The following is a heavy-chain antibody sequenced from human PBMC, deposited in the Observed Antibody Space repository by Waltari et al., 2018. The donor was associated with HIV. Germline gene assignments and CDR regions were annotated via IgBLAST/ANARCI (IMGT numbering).Heavy chain of an antibody. Sequence: QVQLVESGGGVVQPGRSLRLSCAASGFTFSSYAMHWVRQAPGKGLEWVAVIWYDGSKTYDADSVKGRFTISRDNSKNTLYLQMSSLRAEDTAMYYCAKNPLSGEGYFDYWGQGTLVTVSS. J-gene: IGHJ4*02. CDR1: GFTFSSYA. CDR2: IWYDGSKT. CDR3: AKNPLSGEGYFDY. D-gene: IGHD2-15*01. V-gene: IGHV3-30*18.